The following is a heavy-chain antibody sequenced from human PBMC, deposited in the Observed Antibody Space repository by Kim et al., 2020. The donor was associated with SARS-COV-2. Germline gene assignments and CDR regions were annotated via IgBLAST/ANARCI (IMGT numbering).Heavy chain of an antibody. J-gene: IGHJ4*02. CDR1: GFSVRDKY. V-gene: IGHV3-66*04. CDR2: YFIDGRT. CDR3: SRLEPHTLYFDL. Sequence: GGSLRLSCAASGFSVRDKYMSWVRQAPGKGPEWVAIYFIDGRTYYADSVKDRVIIFRDDLKNTLLIQLNSLRAEDTAVYYCSRLEPHTLYFDLWGQGSLV.